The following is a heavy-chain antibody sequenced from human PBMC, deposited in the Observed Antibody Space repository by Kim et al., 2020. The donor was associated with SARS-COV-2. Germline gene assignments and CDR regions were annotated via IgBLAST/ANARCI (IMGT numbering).Heavy chain of an antibody. CDR1: GGTFSSYA. Sequence: SVKVSCKASGGTFSSYAISWVRQAPGQGLEWMGGIIPIFGTANYAQKFQGRVTITADESTSTAYMELSSLRSEDTAVYYCARDASRPLPGLGGNYFDYWGQGTLVTVSS. CDR3: ARDASRPLPGLGGNYFDY. D-gene: IGHD3-10*01. J-gene: IGHJ4*02. V-gene: IGHV1-69*13. CDR2: IIPIFGTA.